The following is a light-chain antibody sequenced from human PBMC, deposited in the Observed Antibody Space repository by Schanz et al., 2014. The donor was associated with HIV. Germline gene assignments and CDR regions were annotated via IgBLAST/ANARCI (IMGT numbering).Light chain of an antibody. Sequence: QLVLTQSPSASASLGASVKLTCTLSSGHNNYAIAWHQQQPEKGPRFLMKVNSDGTHSKGVGIPDRFSGSSSGAERFLTISSLQTEDEADYYCQTWGTGIGVFGGGTKLTVL. CDR2: VNSDGTH. J-gene: IGLJ2*01. V-gene: IGLV4-69*01. CDR1: SGHNNYA. CDR3: QTWGTGIGV.